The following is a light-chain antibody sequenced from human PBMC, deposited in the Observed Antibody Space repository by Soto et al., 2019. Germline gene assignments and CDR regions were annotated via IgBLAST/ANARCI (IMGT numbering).Light chain of an antibody. J-gene: IGLJ3*02. Sequence: HSALTQPASVSGSPGQSITISCTGTSSDVGGYYFVSWYQHHPGKAPKLMIYDVSNRPSGVSNRFSGSKSGNTASLTISGLQAEDEADYYCSAYTSSSTLGVFGRGTKLTVL. V-gene: IGLV2-14*03. CDR3: SAYTSSSTLGV. CDR1: SSDVGGYYF. CDR2: DVS.